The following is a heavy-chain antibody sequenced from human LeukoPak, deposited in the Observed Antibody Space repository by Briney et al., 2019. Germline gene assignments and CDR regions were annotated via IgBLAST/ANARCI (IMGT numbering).Heavy chain of an antibody. CDR3: AKHIVVVPAALDS. CDR2: IRGSGGST. V-gene: IGHV3-23*01. D-gene: IGHD2-2*01. CDR1: GFTFSSYA. J-gene: IGHJ4*02. Sequence: GGSLRLSCAASGFTFSSYAMSWVRQAPGKVLEWVSAIRGSGGSTYYADSVKGRFTISRDNSKNTLYLQMNSLRAEDTAVYYCAKHIVVVPAALDSWGQGTLVTVSS.